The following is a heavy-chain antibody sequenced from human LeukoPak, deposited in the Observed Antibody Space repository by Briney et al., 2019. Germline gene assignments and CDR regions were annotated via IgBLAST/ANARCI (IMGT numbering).Heavy chain of an antibody. CDR3: ATGLWFGEFNFDY. CDR2: IYSGGST. Sequence: GGSLRLPCAASGFTVSSNYMSLVRQAPGKGLEWVSVIYSGGSTYYADSVKGRFTISRDNSKNTLYLQMNSLRAEDTAVYYCATGLWFGEFNFDYWGQGTLVTVSS. CDR1: GFTVSSNY. V-gene: IGHV3-66*01. J-gene: IGHJ4*02. D-gene: IGHD3-10*01.